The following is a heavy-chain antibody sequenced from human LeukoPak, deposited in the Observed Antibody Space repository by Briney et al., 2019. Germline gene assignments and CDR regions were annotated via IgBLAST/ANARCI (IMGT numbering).Heavy chain of an antibody. CDR1: GFTFSNYA. Sequence: GGSLRLSCVASGFTFSNYAMSWVRQAPGKGLEWVSAITGSGTNRYYADSLKGRFTTSRDNSKNTVLLQMNSLRHEDTAIYYCVIWGNYDVLTGYYVPDYWGQGTLVTVAS. J-gene: IGHJ4*02. V-gene: IGHV3-23*01. CDR2: ITGSGTNR. D-gene: IGHD3-9*01. CDR3: VIWGNYDVLTGYYVPDY.